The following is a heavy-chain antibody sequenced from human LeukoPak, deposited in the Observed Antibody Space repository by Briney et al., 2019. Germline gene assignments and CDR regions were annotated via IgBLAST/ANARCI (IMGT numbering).Heavy chain of an antibody. Sequence: SETLSLTCTVSGGSISSSSYYWGWIRQPPGKGLEWIGSIYYSGSTYYNPSLKSRVTISVDTSKNQFSLKLSSVTAADTAVYYCARDRLYYDFWSGYKYYYYYMDVWGKGTTVTVSS. CDR3: ARDRLYYDFWSGYKYYYYYMDV. CDR1: GGSISSSSYY. CDR2: IYYSGST. D-gene: IGHD3-3*01. J-gene: IGHJ6*03. V-gene: IGHV4-39*07.